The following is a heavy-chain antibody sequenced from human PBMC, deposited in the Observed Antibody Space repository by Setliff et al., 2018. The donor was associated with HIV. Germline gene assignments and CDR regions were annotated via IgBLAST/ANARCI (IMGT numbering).Heavy chain of an antibody. D-gene: IGHD1-7*01. CDR2: IYYSGST. CDR3: ARGDGTTYYYYYYMDV. CDR1: GGSISSYY. Sequence: SETLSLTCTVSGGSISSYYWSWIRQPPGKGLEWIGYIYYSGSTNYNPSLKSRVTISVDTSKNQLSLKLSSVPAADTAVYYCARGDGTTYYYYYYMDVWGKGTTVTVSS. J-gene: IGHJ6*03. V-gene: IGHV4-59*01.